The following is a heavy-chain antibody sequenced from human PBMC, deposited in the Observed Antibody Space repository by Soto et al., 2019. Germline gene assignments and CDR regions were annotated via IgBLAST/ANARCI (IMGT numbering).Heavy chain of an antibody. CDR3: ARGDREDIAVVIGVRPGEYGVDV. CDR1: GFTFRSYA. CDR2: ISYDGSNK. D-gene: IGHD2-15*01. V-gene: IGHV3-30-3*01. J-gene: IGHJ6*02. Sequence: QVQLVDSGGGVVRPGSSLRPSCEASGFTFRSYAMHWFGQAPGKGLEGVAVISYDGSNKFYRDYWKGRFTISRDNSNNTLYLQINSLRYEDTAVYYCARGDREDIAVVIGVRPGEYGVDVWGQGTTVTVSS.